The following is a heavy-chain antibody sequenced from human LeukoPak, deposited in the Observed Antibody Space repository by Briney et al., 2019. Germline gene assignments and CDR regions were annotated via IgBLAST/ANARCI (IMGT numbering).Heavy chain of an antibody. CDR3: ARHNAPRRVGFDF. CDR1: GGSISSGGYY. V-gene: IGHV4-39*01. CDR2: LSHAGNT. Sequence: ASETLSLTCTVSGGSISSGGYYWGWIRQPPGKGLEWVACLSHAGNTWYNPSLESRLSISVDTSKNQFSLKFSSVTAADTALYWCARHNAPRRVGFDFWGQGILVTVSS. J-gene: IGHJ4*02. D-gene: IGHD2-2*01.